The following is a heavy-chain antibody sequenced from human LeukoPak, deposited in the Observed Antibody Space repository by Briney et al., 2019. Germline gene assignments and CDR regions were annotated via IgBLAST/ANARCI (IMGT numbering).Heavy chain of an antibody. J-gene: IGHJ6*03. D-gene: IGHD6-13*01. Sequence: PGGSLRLSCAASGFTFSSYSMNWVRQAPGKGLEWVSYISSSSSTIYYADSVKGRFTISRDNAKNSLYLQMNSLRAEDTAVYYCARDSAASTHYYYMDVWGKGTTVTVSS. CDR1: GFTFSSYS. CDR2: ISSSSSTI. CDR3: ARDSAASTHYYYMDV. V-gene: IGHV3-48*04.